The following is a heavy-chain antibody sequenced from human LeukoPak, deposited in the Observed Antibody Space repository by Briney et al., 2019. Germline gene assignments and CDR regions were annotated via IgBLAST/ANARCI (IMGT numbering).Heavy chain of an antibody. D-gene: IGHD6-19*01. CDR3: ARQQQWLVLLYFDY. V-gene: IGHV4-39*01. Sequence: PSETLSLTCTVSGGSISSSSYYWGWIRQPPGKGLEWIGSIYYSGSTYYNPSLKSRVTISVDTSKNQFSLKLSSVTAADTAVYYCARQQQWLVLLYFDYWGQGTPVTVSS. CDR1: GGSISSSSYY. CDR2: IYYSGST. J-gene: IGHJ4*02.